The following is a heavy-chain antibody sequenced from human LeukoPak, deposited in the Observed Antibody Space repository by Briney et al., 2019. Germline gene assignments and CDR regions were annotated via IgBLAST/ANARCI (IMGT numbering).Heavy chain of an antibody. J-gene: IGHJ4*02. CDR1: GFSLSDYW. D-gene: IGHD2-15*01. CDR2: ISPDGRNI. Sequence: GGSLRLSCAASGFSLSDYWMNWVRQVPGKGPVWVSHISPDGRNIAYADSVKGRFTISRDSAKNTLYLQMNSLRVEDTAIYYCVRDGRGRTPYDCWGQGTLVTVSS. CDR3: VRDGRGRTPYDC. V-gene: IGHV3-74*01.